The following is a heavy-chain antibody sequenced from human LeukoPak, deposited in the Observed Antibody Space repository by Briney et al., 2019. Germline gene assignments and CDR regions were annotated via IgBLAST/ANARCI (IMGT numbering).Heavy chain of an antibody. CDR3: ARDRGGSGYYYVKEVFDY. CDR2: ISAYNGNT. D-gene: IGHD3-22*01. Sequence: ASVKVSCKASGYTFTSYGISWVRQAPGQGLEWMGWISAYNGNTNYAQKLQGRVTMTTDTSTSTAYMELRSLRSDDTAVYYCARDRGGSGYYYVKEVFDYWGQGTLVTVSS. V-gene: IGHV1-18*01. J-gene: IGHJ4*02. CDR1: GYTFTSYG.